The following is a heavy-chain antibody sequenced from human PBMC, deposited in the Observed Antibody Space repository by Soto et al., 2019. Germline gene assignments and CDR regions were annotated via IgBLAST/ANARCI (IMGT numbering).Heavy chain of an antibody. D-gene: IGHD1-26*01. V-gene: IGHV4-39*01. CDR1: GGSISSSSYY. CDR2: IYYSGST. J-gene: IGHJ4*02. CDR3: ARPAQGELFDY. Sequence: PSETLSLTCTVSGGSISSSSYYWGWIRQPPGKGLEWIGSIYYSGSTYYNPSLKSRVTISVDTSKNQFSLKLSSVTAADTAVYYCARPAQGELFDYWGQGTLVTVSS.